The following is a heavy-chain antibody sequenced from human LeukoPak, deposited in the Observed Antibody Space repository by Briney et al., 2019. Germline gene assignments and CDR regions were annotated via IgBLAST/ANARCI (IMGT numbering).Heavy chain of an antibody. CDR1: EFTVSNNY. CDR2: IYTGGST. CDR3: ARSSSGAYDAFDI. V-gene: IGHV3-53*01. J-gene: IGHJ3*02. Sequence: GGSLRLSCAASEFTVSNNYMSWVRQAPGKGLEWVSIIYTGGSTYYADSVKGRFTISRDISKNTLNLQMHSLRAEDTAVYYCARSSSGAYDAFDIWGQGTMVTVSS. D-gene: IGHD3-3*01.